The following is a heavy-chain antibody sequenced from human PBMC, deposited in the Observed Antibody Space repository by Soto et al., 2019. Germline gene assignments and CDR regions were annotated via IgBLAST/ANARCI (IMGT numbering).Heavy chain of an antibody. Sequence: EVQLLASGGGLVQPGGSLRLSCADSGFTFSSYAMTWVRPAPGKGLEWVSAISGSGGSTYYADSVKGRFTISRDNSKNTLYRQMNSLRAEDTVVYYSAKKKVQDGDYGSPGLGEDVYYFDYWGQGTPVTVSS. J-gene: IGHJ4*02. CDR3: AKKKVQDGDYGSPGLGEDVYYFDY. V-gene: IGHV3-23*01. CDR1: GFTFSSYA. CDR2: ISGSGGST. D-gene: IGHD4-17*01.